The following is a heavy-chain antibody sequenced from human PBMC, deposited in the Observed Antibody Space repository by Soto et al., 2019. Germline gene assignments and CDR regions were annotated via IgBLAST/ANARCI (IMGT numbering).Heavy chain of an antibody. D-gene: IGHD1-1*01. CDR1: GYSFTTYG. V-gene: IGHV1-18*01. Sequence: QVQLVQSGGEVKKPGASVKVSCTPSGYSFTTYGISWVRQAPGQGLEWMGWISAYNGNTNYAQKLQDRVTMTTDTSTSTACLELRSLRSDDTAVYICAREGPVPYYYCGMDVWGQGSTVTVSS. J-gene: IGHJ6*02. CDR2: ISAYNGNT. CDR3: AREGPVPYYYCGMDV.